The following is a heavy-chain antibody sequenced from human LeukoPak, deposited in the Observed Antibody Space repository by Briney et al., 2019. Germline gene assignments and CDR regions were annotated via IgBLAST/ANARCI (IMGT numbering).Heavy chain of an antibody. D-gene: IGHD6-19*01. J-gene: IGHJ4*02. V-gene: IGHV1-69*06. CDR2: IIPIFGTA. CDR3: AMGVGAPEDLAVAADFDY. CDR1: GYTFTSYA. Sequence: SVKVSCKASGYTFTSYAMNWVRQAPGQGLEWMGGIIPIFGTANYAQKFQGRVTITADKSTSTAYMELSSLRSEDTAVYYCAMGVGAPEDLAVAADFDYWGQGTLVTVSS.